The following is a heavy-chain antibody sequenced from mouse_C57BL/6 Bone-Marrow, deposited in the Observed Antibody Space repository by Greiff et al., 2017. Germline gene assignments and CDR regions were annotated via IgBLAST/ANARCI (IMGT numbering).Heavy chain of an antibody. D-gene: IGHD2-12*01. CDR1: GYTFTSYW. Sequence: VQLQQPGAELAKPGASVKMSCKASGYTFTSYWITWVKQRPGQGLEWIGDIYPGSGSTNYNEKFKSKATLTAATSSSTAYMQLSSLASEDASVFYCASCYPLYYYAMDDWGQGTSVTVSS. CDR2: IYPGSGST. V-gene: IGHV1-55*01. CDR3: ASCYPLYYYAMDD. J-gene: IGHJ4*01.